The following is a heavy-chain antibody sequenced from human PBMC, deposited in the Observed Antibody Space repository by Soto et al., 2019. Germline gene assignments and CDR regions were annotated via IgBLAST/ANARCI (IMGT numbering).Heavy chain of an antibody. CDR1: GGTFSSYA. J-gene: IGHJ4*02. Sequence: SVKVSCKASGGTFSSYAISWVRQAPGQGLEWMGGIIPIFGTANYAQKFQGRVTITADESTSTAYMELSSPRSEDTAVYYCARLRTTVTTKRDYWGQGTLVTVSS. CDR2: IIPIFGTA. CDR3: ARLRTTVTTKRDY. D-gene: IGHD4-17*01. V-gene: IGHV1-69*13.